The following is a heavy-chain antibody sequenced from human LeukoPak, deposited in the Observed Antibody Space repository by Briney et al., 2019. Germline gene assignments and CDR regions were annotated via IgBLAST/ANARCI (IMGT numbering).Heavy chain of an antibody. CDR3: AKGAYCGGDCYIHFDY. D-gene: IGHD2-21*02. CDR1: GFTFSSYA. V-gene: IGHV3-23*01. Sequence: GGSLGLSCAASGFTFSSYAMSWVRQAPGKGLEWVSAISGSGGSTYYADSVKGRFTISRDNSKNTLYLQMNSLRAEDTAVYYCAKGAYCGGDCYIHFDYWGQGTLVTVSS. J-gene: IGHJ4*02. CDR2: ISGSGGST.